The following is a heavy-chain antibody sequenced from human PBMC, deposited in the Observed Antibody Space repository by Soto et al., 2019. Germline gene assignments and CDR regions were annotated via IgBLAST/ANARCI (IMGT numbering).Heavy chain of an antibody. J-gene: IGHJ5*02. CDR2: INHSGST. CDR3: ARGGGGIVVVPAAMYWFDP. Sequence: SETLSLTCAVYGGSFSGYYWSWIRQPPGKGLEWIGEINHSGSTNYNPSLKSRVTISVDTSKNQFSLKLSSVTAADTAVYYCARGGGGIVVVPAAMYWFDPWGQGTLVTVSS. V-gene: IGHV4-34*01. D-gene: IGHD2-2*01. CDR1: GGSFSGYY.